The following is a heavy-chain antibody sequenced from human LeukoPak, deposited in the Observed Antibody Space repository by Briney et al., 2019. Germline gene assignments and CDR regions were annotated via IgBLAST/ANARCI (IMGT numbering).Heavy chain of an antibody. CDR2: IYYSGST. CDR3: ARDSSGYSSLDY. J-gene: IGHJ4*02. CDR1: GASISSGGYS. V-gene: IGHV4-31*11. Sequence: SQTLSLTCVVSGASISSGGYSWSWIRQHPGKGLEWIGYIYYSGSTYYNPSLKSRVTISVDTSKNQFSLKLSSVTAADTAVYYCARDSSGYSSLDYWGQGTLVTVSS. D-gene: IGHD3-22*01.